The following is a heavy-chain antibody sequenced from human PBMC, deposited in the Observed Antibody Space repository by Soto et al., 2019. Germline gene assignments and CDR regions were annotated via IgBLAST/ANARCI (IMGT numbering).Heavy chain of an antibody. D-gene: IGHD6-13*01. Sequence: SETLSLTCAVSGGSISSSNWWSWVRQPPGKGLEWIGEIYHSGSTNYNPSLKSRVTISVDKSKNQFSLKLSSVTAAGTAVYYCARGLSSWYFQGSGVKGWFDPWGQGTLVTVSS. CDR3: ARGLSSWYFQGSGVKGWFDP. CDR2: IYHSGST. CDR1: GGSISSSNW. V-gene: IGHV4-4*02. J-gene: IGHJ5*02.